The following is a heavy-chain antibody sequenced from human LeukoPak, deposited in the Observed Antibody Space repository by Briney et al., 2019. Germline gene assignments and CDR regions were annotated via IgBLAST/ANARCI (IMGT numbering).Heavy chain of an antibody. CDR3: ARGDREWAGYSYDDDAFDI. D-gene: IGHD5-18*01. CDR1: GFTFSSYA. CDR2: ISYDGSNK. J-gene: IGHJ3*02. V-gene: IGHV3-30-3*01. Sequence: GGSLRLSCAASGFTFSSYAMHWVRQAPGKGLEWVAVISYDGSNKYYADSVKGRFTISRDNSKNTLYLQMNSLRAEDTAVYYCARGDREWAGYSYDDDAFDIWGQGTMVTVSS.